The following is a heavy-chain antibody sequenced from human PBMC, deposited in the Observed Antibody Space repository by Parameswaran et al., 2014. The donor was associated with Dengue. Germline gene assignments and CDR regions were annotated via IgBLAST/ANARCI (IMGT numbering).Heavy chain of an antibody. CDR3: ARGPLWFGESRRDAFDI. Sequence: WVRQAPGQGLEWMGWMNPNSGNTGYAQKFQGRVTMTRNTSISTAYMELSSLRSEDTAVYYCARGPLWFGESRRDAFDIVGPRAMVTVSS. D-gene: IGHD3-10*01. V-gene: IGHV1-8*01. J-gene: IGHJ3*02. CDR2: MNPNSGNT.